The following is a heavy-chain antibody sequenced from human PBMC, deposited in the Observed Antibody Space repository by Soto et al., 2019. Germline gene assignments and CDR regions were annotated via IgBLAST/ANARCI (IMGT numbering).Heavy chain of an antibody. Sequence: SVKVSCKASGGTFSSYRFDWVRQARGQGLEWLGGIVPIYRTADYAQKFQGRVTITADESTRTVYMELSSLKSQDTALYYCARDSGAKLSSSWGQGTLVTVSS. CDR3: ARDSGAKLSSS. V-gene: IGHV1-69*13. CDR1: GGTFSSYR. D-gene: IGHD6-13*01. CDR2: IVPIYRTA. J-gene: IGHJ4*02.